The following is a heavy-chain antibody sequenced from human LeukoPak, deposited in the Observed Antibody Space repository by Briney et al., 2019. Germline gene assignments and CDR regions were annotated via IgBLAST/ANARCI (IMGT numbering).Heavy chain of an antibody. CDR1: GYTFTSYY. V-gene: IGHV1-46*01. J-gene: IGHJ3*02. D-gene: IGHD3-10*01. Sequence: ASVKVSCKASGYTFTSYYMHWVRQAPGQGLEWMGIINPSGGSTSYAQKFRGRVTMARDTSTSTVYMELSSLRSDDTAVYYCARGRVRGVRAESSDAFDIWGQGTMVTVSS. CDR3: ARGRVRGVRAESSDAFDI. CDR2: INPSGGST.